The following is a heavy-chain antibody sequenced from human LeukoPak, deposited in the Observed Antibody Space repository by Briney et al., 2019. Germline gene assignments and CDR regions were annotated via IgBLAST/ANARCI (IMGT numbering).Heavy chain of an antibody. CDR2: INPNSGGT. CDR3: ARKGEVYGDYDY. D-gene: IGHD4-17*01. V-gene: IGHV1-2*02. Sequence: ASVKVSCKASGYTFTGYYMHWVRQAPGQGLEWIGWINPNSGGTNYAQKFQGRVTITRHTSISTAYMELSSLRYDDTAVYYCARKGEVYGDYDYWGQGTLVTVSS. CDR1: GYTFTGYY. J-gene: IGHJ4*02.